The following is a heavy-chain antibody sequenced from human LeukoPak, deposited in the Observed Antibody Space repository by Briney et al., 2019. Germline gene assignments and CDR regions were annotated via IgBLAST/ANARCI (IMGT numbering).Heavy chain of an antibody. CDR2: IYSNGNT. CDR1: GGSISSGSYY. Sequence: SQTLSLTCTVSGGSISSGSYYWTWIRQPAGRGLEWIGRIYSNGNTYYNPSLTGRATMSVDTSKNYFSLRLTSLTAADTAVYYCARDKEPSRGRAPWWFDTWGQGILVTVSS. D-gene: IGHD3-16*01. CDR3: ARDKEPSRGRAPWWFDT. V-gene: IGHV4-61*02. J-gene: IGHJ5*02.